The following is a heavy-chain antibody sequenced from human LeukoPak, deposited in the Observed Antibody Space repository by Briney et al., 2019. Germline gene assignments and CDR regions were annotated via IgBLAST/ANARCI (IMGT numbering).Heavy chain of an antibody. V-gene: IGHV4-38-2*02. CDR1: GYAINSGYY. CDR3: AREGSDIAAASNY. D-gene: IGHD6-13*01. Sequence: SETLSLTCSVSGYAINSGYYWGWIRQPPGKGLEWIGSMFHSGSTYYNPSLKGRVTISVDTSKNQFSLKLSSVTAADTAVYYCAREGSDIAAASNYWGQGTLVTVSS. J-gene: IGHJ4*02. CDR2: MFHSGST.